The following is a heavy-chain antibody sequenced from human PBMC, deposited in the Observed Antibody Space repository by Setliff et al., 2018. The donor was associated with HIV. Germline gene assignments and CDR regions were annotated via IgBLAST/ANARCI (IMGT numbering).Heavy chain of an antibody. CDR1: GLSMSYNY. CDR3: ARGRYDNSHFYYEVIDY. CDR2: VHYSGST. D-gene: IGHD3-22*01. V-gene: IGHV4-59*08. J-gene: IGHJ4*02. Sequence: PSETLSLTCTVSGLSMSYNYWTWIRQSPGKGLEWIGYVHYSGSTRYNPSLKSRVTISVDTSKKKFSLKLSSVTAADTAVYYCARGRYDNSHFYYEVIDYWGQGTLVTVSS.